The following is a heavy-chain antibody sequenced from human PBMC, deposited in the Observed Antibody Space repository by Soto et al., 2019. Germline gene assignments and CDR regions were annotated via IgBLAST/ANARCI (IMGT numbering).Heavy chain of an antibody. CDR1: GFTFSSYA. V-gene: IGHV3-23*01. D-gene: IGHD3-16*01. Sequence: EVQLLESGGGLVQPGWSLRLSCAASGFTFSSYAMSWVRQAPGKGLEWVSAISGSGGSTYYADSVKGRFTISRDNSKNTLYLQMNSMRAEDTAVYYCARLGGGLLHYCGQGTMVTVSS. CDR3: ARLGGGLLHY. J-gene: IGHJ4*02. CDR2: ISGSGGST.